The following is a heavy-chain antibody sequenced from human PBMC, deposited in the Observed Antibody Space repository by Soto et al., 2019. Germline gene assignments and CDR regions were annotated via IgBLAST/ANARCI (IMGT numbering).Heavy chain of an antibody. Sequence: GGSLRLSCAASGFTFSSYAMSLVRQAPGKGLECVSAISGSGGSTYYADSVKGRFTISRDNSKNTLYLQMNSLRAEDTAVYYFAKKVNSGSGSQYFDYWGQGTLVTVSS. CDR2: ISGSGGST. V-gene: IGHV3-23*01. D-gene: IGHD3-10*01. J-gene: IGHJ4*02. CDR3: AKKVNSGSGSQYFDY. CDR1: GFTFSSYA.